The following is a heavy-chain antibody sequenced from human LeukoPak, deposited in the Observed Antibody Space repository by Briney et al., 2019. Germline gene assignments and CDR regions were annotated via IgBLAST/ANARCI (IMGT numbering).Heavy chain of an antibody. CDR3: ARGAPGRYCSGGSCYFDY. Sequence: SETLSLTCAVDGGSFSGYYWSWIRQPPGKGLEWIGEINHSGSTNYNPSLKSRVTISVDTSKNQFSLKLSSVTAADTAVYYCARGAPGRYCSGGSCYFDYWGQGTLVTVSS. CDR1: GGSFSGYY. V-gene: IGHV4-34*01. D-gene: IGHD2-15*01. J-gene: IGHJ4*02. CDR2: INHSGST.